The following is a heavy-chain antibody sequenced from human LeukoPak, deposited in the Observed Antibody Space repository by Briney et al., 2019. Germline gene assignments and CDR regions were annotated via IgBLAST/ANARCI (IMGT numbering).Heavy chain of an antibody. D-gene: IGHD3-22*01. Sequence: SETLSLTCTVSGYSISNGYYWSWIRQPPGKGLEWIGYIYYSGSTNYNPSLKSRVTISVDTSKNQFSLKLSSVTAADTAVYYCARDEYYYDSSGYYSLEYNWFDPWGQGTLVTVSS. CDR2: IYYSGST. CDR1: GYSISNGYY. J-gene: IGHJ5*02. V-gene: IGHV4-59*01. CDR3: ARDEYYYDSSGYYSLEYNWFDP.